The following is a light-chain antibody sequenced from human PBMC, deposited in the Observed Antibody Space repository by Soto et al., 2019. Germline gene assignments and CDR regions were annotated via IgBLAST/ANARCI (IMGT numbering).Light chain of an antibody. CDR1: QSVSSSY. J-gene: IGKJ1*01. Sequence: EIVLTQSPGTLSLSPGERVTLSCRASQSVSSSYLAWYQQKPGQAPRLLIYGASSRATGIPDRFSGSGSGTDFTLTISRLEPEDSAVYYCQQYGSSSLTFGQGTKVEIK. CDR3: QQYGSSSLT. CDR2: GAS. V-gene: IGKV3-20*01.